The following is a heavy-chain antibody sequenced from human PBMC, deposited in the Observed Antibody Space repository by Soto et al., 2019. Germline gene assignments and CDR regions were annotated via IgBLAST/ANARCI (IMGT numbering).Heavy chain of an antibody. Sequence: QITLKESGPTLVKPTQTLTLTWTFSGFSLSTSGVGVGWVRQPPGKALEWLALIYWNNDKRYNPSLQSRFTITKDTSKNQVVLTMTNGDPVDTATYYCVRGGGAFDVWGQGTMVTVSA. D-gene: IGHD2-15*01. J-gene: IGHJ3*01. CDR2: IYWNNDK. CDR3: VRGGGAFDV. CDR1: GFSLSTSGVG. V-gene: IGHV2-5*04.